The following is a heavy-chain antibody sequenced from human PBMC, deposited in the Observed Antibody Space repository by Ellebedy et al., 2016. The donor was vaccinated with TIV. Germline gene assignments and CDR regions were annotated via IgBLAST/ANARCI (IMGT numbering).Heavy chain of an antibody. CDR2: IYNSGNT. Sequence: SETLSLSXTVSGGSISSYYWSWIRQPAGKGLEWIGRIYNSGNTNYNPSLKSRVTMSVDTSKNQFSLKLSSVTAADTAVYYCARDPRSYGSGTYYHWFDPWGQGTLVTVSS. V-gene: IGHV4-4*07. J-gene: IGHJ5*02. CDR3: ARDPRSYGSGTYYHWFDP. CDR1: GGSISSYY. D-gene: IGHD3-10*01.